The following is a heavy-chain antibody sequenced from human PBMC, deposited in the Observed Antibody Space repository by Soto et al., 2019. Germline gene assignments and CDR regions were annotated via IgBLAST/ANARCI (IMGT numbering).Heavy chain of an antibody. CDR3: ARDYSYACDY. V-gene: IGHV3-23*01. J-gene: IGHJ4*02. CDR1: GFTFSSFA. Sequence: GGSLRLSCAVSGFTFSSFAISWVRQAPGKGLEWVSVISSSGGTTYYTDSVKGRFTISRDNSKNTLYLQMNSLRAEDTAVYYCARDYSYACDYWGQGTLVTVSS. D-gene: IGHD3-16*01. CDR2: ISSSGGTT.